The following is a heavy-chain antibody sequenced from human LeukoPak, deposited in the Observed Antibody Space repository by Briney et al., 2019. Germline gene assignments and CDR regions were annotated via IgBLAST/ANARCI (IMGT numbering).Heavy chain of an antibody. J-gene: IGHJ6*03. CDR1: GGSISSGGYY. D-gene: IGHD6-13*01. Sequence: SETLSLTCTVSGGSISSGGYYWSWIRQPPGKGLEWIGYIYHSGTTYYNPSLKSRVTISVDRSKNQLSLKLSSVTAADTAVYYCARVAAADTPGDYFYMDVWGEGTTVTVSS. CDR3: ARVAAADTPGDYFYMDV. V-gene: IGHV4-30-2*01. CDR2: IYHSGTT.